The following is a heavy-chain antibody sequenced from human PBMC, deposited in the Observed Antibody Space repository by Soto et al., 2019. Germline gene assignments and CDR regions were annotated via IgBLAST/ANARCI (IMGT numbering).Heavy chain of an antibody. CDR1: GGDFLSYT. Sequence: QLVQSGAEVKRPGSSVKVSCKASGGDFLSYTISWVRQVPGQGPEWMGTIIPILDVAKNAQKFQGRVALGADKATSTVYMELRSRRSDGTAVYYCAQMRFGELWHGMDVWGQGTTITVSS. CDR3: AQMRFGELWHGMDV. CDR2: IIPILDVA. D-gene: IGHD3-10*01. J-gene: IGHJ6*02. V-gene: IGHV1-69*02.